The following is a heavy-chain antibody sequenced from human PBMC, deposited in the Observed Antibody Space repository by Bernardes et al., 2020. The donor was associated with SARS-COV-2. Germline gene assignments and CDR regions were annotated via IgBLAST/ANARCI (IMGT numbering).Heavy chain of an antibody. CDR2: INPNSGGT. D-gene: IGHD3-10*01. CDR3: ARDRITMVRGVKGGFDY. CDR1: GYTFTGYY. V-gene: IGHV1-2*02. J-gene: IGHJ4*02. Sequence: ASMKVSCKASGYTFTGYYMHWVRQAPGQGLEWMGWINPNSGGTNYAQKFQGRVTMTRDTSISTAYMELSRLRSDDTAVYYCARDRITMVRGVKGGFDYWGQGTLVTVSS.